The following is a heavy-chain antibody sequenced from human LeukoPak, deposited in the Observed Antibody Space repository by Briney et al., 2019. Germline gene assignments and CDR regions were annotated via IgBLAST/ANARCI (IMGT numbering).Heavy chain of an antibody. CDR2: IYYSGST. V-gene: IGHV4-59*01. CDR3: ARGYSSSLGWFDP. CDR1: GGSISSYY. J-gene: IGHJ5*02. D-gene: IGHD6-13*01. Sequence: SETLSLTCTVSGGSISSYYWSWIRQPPGKGLEWIGYIYYSGSTNYNPSLKSRVTISVDTSKNQFSLKLSSVTAADTAVYYCARGYSSSLGWFDPWGQGTLVTVSS.